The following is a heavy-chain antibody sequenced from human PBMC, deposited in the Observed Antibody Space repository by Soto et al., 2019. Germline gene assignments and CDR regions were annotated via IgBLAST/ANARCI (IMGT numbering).Heavy chain of an antibody. CDR3: ARGGGTILAPLP. CDR1: GYTFTGYF. V-gene: IGHV1-2*02. CDR2: INPNSGAT. Sequence: ASVKVSCKAFGYTFTGYFMHWVRQDPGQGLEWLGWINPNSGATKYAQKFQVRVTLTRDTSINTAYMEMSMLRSDDTAVYYCARGGGTILAPLPWGQGTLVTVSS. D-gene: IGHD3-3*01. J-gene: IGHJ5*02.